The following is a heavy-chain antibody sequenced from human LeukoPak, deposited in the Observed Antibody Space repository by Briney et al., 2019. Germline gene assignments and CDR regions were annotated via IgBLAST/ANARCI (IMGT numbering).Heavy chain of an antibody. V-gene: IGHV4-4*07. CDR1: GGSISSYY. J-gene: IGHJ4*02. D-gene: IGHD1-26*01. CDR3: ARDLPGYTRSPQRDFDY. Sequence: PSETLSLTCTVSGGSISSYYWSRIRQPAGKGLEWIGRIYTSGSTNYNPSLKSRVTISIDKSKNQFSLNLSSVTAADTAVYYCARDLPGYTRSPQRDFDYWGQETLVTVSP. CDR2: IYTSGST.